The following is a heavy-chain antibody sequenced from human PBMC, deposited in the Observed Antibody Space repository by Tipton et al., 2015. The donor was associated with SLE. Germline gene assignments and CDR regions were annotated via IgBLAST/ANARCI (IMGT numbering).Heavy chain of an antibody. D-gene: IGHD2-21*02. Sequence: TLSLTCTVSGGSMSSHCWNWIRQPPGKGLEWIGYVCYSGKTNYNPSLKSRATMSVDSSHSQFSLKVTSMSAADTAVYYCARWGMTAIWAFDLWGLGTMVTVSS. CDR3: ARWGMTAIWAFDL. CDR1: GGSMSSHC. CDR2: VCYSGKT. J-gene: IGHJ3*01. V-gene: IGHV4-59*11.